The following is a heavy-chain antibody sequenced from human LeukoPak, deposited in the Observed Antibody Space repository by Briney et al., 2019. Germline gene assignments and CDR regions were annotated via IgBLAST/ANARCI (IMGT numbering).Heavy chain of an antibody. J-gene: IGHJ4*02. CDR1: GFTFSDNH. D-gene: IGHD4-23*01. CDR3: AGWGGNSN. V-gene: IGHV3-53*04. Sequence: GGSLRLSCAVSGFTFSDNHVSWVRQAPGKGPEWVSVIYNSGDTYYSDSVKGRSTISRHNSKNTVYLQMTSLRAEDTAVYYCAGWGGNSNWGPGTLVTVSS. CDR2: IYNSGDT.